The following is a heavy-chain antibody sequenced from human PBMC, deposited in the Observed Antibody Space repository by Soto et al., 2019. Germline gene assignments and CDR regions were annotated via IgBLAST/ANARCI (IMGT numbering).Heavy chain of an antibody. D-gene: IGHD4-4*01. V-gene: IGHV1-69*12. CDR3: ATHTVVTPGNYYSGMDV. J-gene: IGHJ6*02. CDR2: LIPTCGTA. Sequence: QVQLVQSGAEVKKPGSSVKVSCKASGGTFSSYAISWVRQAPGQGLEWMGGLIPTCGTADYAQKFQGRVTITADESTRTAYMELSSLRSDDTAVYYCATHTVVTPGNYYSGMDVWGQGTTVTVSS. CDR1: GGTFSSYA.